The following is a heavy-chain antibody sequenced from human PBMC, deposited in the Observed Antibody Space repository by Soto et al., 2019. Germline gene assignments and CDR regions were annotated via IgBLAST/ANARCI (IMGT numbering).Heavy chain of an antibody. J-gene: IGHJ3*02. CDR1: GYSFTTYW. CDR3: ARPNANGWECSIAFDX. D-gene: IGHD6-6*01. Sequence: PGESLKISCKGSGYSFTTYWIGWVRQMPGKGLEWVGIIYTGDSDTRYSPSFQGQVTMSVDKSISTAYLQWSTLKASDTAMYYCARPNANGWECSIAFDXWGQGTMVTVS. CDR2: IYTGDSDT. V-gene: IGHV5-51*01.